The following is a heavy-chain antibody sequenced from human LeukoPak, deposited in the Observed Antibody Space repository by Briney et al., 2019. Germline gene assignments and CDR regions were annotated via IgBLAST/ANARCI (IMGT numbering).Heavy chain of an antibody. Sequence: PSQTLSLTCTVSGGSISSGSYYWSSIRQPAGKGLEWIGRIYTSGSTNYNPSLQSRVTISVDTSKNQFSLKLSSVTAADTAAYYCARAYYSNYVDGMDVWGQGTTVTVSS. CDR2: IYTSGST. CDR3: ARAYYSNYVDGMDV. V-gene: IGHV4-61*02. D-gene: IGHD4-11*01. J-gene: IGHJ6*02. CDR1: GGSISSGSYY.